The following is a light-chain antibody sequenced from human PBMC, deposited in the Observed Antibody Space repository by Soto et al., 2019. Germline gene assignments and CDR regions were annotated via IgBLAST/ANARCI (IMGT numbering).Light chain of an antibody. CDR2: DSS. J-gene: IGKJ5*01. CDR3: QQRKNWPPIT. CDR1: QNVDKF. V-gene: IGKV3-11*01. Sequence: EIVLTQSPGTLSLSPGETATLSYRTSQNVDKFLAWYQQRPGQPPRLLIFDSSNRATGVPVRFSGSGSGTVFTLTIGSLEPEDSAVYYCQQRKNWPPITFGQGTRLEI.